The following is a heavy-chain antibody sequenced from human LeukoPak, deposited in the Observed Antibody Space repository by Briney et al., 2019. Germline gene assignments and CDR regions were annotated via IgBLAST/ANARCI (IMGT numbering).Heavy chain of an antibody. D-gene: IGHD1-26*01. Sequence: ASAKVSCKTSGYAFSSYYIHWVRRAPGQGLECMGWINPDSGDTYYAQKFRGTLTMTRDTSISTVYMELSGLTSDDTAVYYCARDHNGSCDYWGQGTLVSVSS. CDR2: INPDSGDT. J-gene: IGHJ4*02. CDR3: ARDHNGSCDY. V-gene: IGHV1-2*02. CDR1: GYAFSSYY.